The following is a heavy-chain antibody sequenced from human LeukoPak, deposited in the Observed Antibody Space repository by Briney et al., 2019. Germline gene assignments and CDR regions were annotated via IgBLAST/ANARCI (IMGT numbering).Heavy chain of an antibody. D-gene: IGHD3-22*01. CDR1: GASISSSY. CDR3: VRGNYDNRGYSNAFDI. J-gene: IGHJ3*02. CDR2: IYYNGNT. Sequence: SETLSLTCTVSGASISSSYWSWVRQPPGKRLEWIGFIYYNGNTYSNPSLKSRVTISADTSKNQFSLKLTSVTAADTAVYYCVRGNYDNRGYSNAFDIWGQGAMVTVSS. V-gene: IGHV4-59*01.